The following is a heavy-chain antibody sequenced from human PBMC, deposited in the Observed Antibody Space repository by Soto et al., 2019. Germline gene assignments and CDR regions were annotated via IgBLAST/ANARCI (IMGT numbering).Heavy chain of an antibody. CDR1: GYTFTSYG. J-gene: IGHJ4*02. Sequence: ASVKVSCKASGYTFTSYGISWVRQAPGQGLEWMGWISGYNGNKKYVQKLQGRVTMTTDTSTSTAYMELRSLRSDDTAVYYCAREPNYFDYWGPGALVTVSS. CDR3: AREPNYFDY. CDR2: ISGYNGNK. V-gene: IGHV1-18*01.